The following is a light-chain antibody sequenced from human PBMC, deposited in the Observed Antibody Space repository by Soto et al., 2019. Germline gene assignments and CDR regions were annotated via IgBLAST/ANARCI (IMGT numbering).Light chain of an antibody. V-gene: IGLV4-69*01. Sequence: QPVLTQSPSASASLGASVKLTCTLSSGHSSYAIAWHQQQPEKGPRYLMKLNSDGSHSKGDGIPDRFSGSSSGAERYLTISSLQSEDEADYYCQTWGTRLPVVFGGGTKLTVL. J-gene: IGLJ2*01. CDR3: QTWGTRLPVV. CDR2: LNSDGSH. CDR1: SGHSSYA.